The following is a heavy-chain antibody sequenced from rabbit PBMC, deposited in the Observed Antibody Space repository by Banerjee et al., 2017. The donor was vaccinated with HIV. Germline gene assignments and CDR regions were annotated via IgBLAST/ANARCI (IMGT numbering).Heavy chain of an antibody. J-gene: IGHJ4*01. Sequence: QEQLVESGGGLVQPEGSLTLTCKASGFDFSSNVMCWVRQAPGKRPEWIACIDNGDGSTYYANWVNGRFTISRSTSLNTVTLQMTSLTAADTATYFCARGGYVGYGLWGPGTLVTVS. CDR1: GFDFSSNV. CDR2: IDNGDGST. V-gene: IGHV1S47*01. D-gene: IGHD3-1*01. CDR3: ARGGYVGYGL.